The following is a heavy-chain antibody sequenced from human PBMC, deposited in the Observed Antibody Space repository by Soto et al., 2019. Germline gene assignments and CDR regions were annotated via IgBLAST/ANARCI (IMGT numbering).Heavy chain of an antibody. V-gene: IGHV4-34*01. CDR2: INHSGST. Sequence: SETLCLSCALYDGYFSGYYWSRIRQPPGKGLEWIGEINHSGSTSYNPSLKSRVTISVDTSKNQFSLKLSSVTASDTAVYYCARGRIAARAPVDYWGQGTLVTVSS. CDR1: DGYFSGYY. CDR3: ARGRIAARAPVDY. J-gene: IGHJ4*02. D-gene: IGHD6-13*01.